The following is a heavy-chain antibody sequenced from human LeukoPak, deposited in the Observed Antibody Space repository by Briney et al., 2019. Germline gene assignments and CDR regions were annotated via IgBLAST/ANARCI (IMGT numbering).Heavy chain of an antibody. CDR1: GRSISSYY. J-gene: IGHJ5*02. CDR2: IYYSGST. Sequence: SETLSLTCTVSGRSISSYYWSWIRQPPGKGLEWIGYIYYSGSTNYNPSLKSRVTISIDTSKNQFSLKLTSVTAADTAVYYCARGKSSSPNWFDPWGQGTLVTVSS. CDR3: ARGKSSSPNWFDP. D-gene: IGHD6-13*01. V-gene: IGHV4-59*01.